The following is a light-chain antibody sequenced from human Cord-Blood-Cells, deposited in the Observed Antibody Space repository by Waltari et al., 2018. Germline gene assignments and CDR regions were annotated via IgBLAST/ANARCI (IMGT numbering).Light chain of an antibody. V-gene: IGLV1-40*01. CDR2: GNS. Sequence: HSVLTQPPSVSGAPGQSVTISRTGSSSNIGAGYDVPQYQQVPGTAPKLLIYGNSNRPSGVPDRFSGAKSGTSASLAITGLQAEDEADYYCQSYDSSLSGWVFGGGTKLTVL. CDR1: SSNIGAGYD. J-gene: IGLJ3*02. CDR3: QSYDSSLSGWV.